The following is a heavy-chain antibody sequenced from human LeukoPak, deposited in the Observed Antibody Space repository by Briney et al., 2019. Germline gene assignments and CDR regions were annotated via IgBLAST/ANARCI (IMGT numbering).Heavy chain of an antibody. Sequence: PGGSLRLSCAASGFAFSDYYINWIRQAPGQGLEWISYISHTSRTIYYAEPVKGRFTISRDNTEKLVYLQMNSLRADDTAVYYCARSSEGRYYYDSSGFSYYYYYMDVWGKGTTVTISS. CDR1: GFAFSDYY. J-gene: IGHJ6*03. V-gene: IGHV3-11*01. CDR2: ISHTSRTI. CDR3: ARSSEGRYYYDSSGFSYYYYYMDV. D-gene: IGHD3-22*01.